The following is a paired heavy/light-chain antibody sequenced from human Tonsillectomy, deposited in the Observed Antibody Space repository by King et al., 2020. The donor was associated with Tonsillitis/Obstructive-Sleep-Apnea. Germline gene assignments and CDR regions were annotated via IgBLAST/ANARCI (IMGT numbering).Heavy chain of an antibody. J-gene: IGHJ6*03. CDR3: ARLSKSSYYDFWSGYYKADYYYYMDV. CDR1: GGSISSSSYY. CDR2: IYYSGST. D-gene: IGHD3-3*01. V-gene: IGHV4-39*01. Sequence: QLQLQESGPGLVKPSETLSLTCTVSGGSISSSSYYWGWIRQPPGKGLEWIGSIYYSGSTYYNPSLKSRVTISVDTSKNQFSLKLSSVTAADTAVYYCARLSKSSYYDFWSGYYKADYYYYMDVWGKGTTVTVSS.
Light chain of an antibody. V-gene: IGKV3-15*01. Sequence: EIVMTQSPATLSVSPGERATLSCRASQSVSSNLAWYQQKPGQAPRLLIYGASTRATGIPARFSGSGSGTEFTLTISSLQSEDFAVYYCQQYNNWPTFGQGTKVEIK. J-gene: IGKJ1*01. CDR3: QQYNNWPT. CDR1: QSVSSN. CDR2: GAS.